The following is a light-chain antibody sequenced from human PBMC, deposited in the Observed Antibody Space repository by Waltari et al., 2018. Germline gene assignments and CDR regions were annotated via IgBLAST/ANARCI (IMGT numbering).Light chain of an antibody. J-gene: IGKJ4*01. Sequence: EIVLTQSPGTLSLSPGERATINCKSSKSVLYSSNNKNSLAWYQQKPGQAPKLLIYWASTREAGVPDRFRGSGSGTDFTLTISSLQAEDVAVYYCQQYYSTRPLTFGGGTKVEIK. CDR1: KSVLYSSNNKNS. CDR2: WAS. V-gene: IGKV4-1*01. CDR3: QQYYSTRPLT.